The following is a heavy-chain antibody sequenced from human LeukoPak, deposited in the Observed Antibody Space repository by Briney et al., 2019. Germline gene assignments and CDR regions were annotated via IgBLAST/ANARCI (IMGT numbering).Heavy chain of an antibody. V-gene: IGHV1-2*02. Sequence: ASVKVSCKASGYTFTGYYMHWVRQAPGQGLGWMGWINPNSGGTNYAQKFQGRVTMTRDTSISTAYMELSRLRSDDTAVYYCARSIPYGPGDVADYWGQGTLVTVSS. CDR1: GYTFTGYY. J-gene: IGHJ4*02. D-gene: IGHD3-10*01. CDR3: ARSIPYGPGDVADY. CDR2: INPNSGGT.